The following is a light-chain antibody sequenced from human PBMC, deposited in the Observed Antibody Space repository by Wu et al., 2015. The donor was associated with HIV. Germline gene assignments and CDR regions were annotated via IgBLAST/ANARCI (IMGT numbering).Light chain of an antibody. J-gene: IGKJ1*01. CDR2: AAS. V-gene: IGKV1-9*01. CDR3: QQHKTYPRT. CDR1: QGFDFY. Sequence: DIQLTQSPSFLSASVGDRVTITCRVSQGFDFYLAWYQQKSGEAPQLLVYAASTLQSGVPSRFSGSGSGTEFTLTISSLQPEDFATYYCQQHKTYPRTFGQGTRVDIE.